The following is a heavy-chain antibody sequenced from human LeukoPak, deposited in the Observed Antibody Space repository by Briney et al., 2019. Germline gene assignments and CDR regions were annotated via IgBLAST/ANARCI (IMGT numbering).Heavy chain of an antibody. V-gene: IGHV1-69*01. CDR2: IIPIFGTA. J-gene: IGHJ4*02. D-gene: IGHD5-18*01. CDR1: GGTFSSYA. Sequence: SVKVSCKASGGTFSSYAISWVRQAPGQGLEWMGGIIPIFGTANYAQKFQGRVTITADESTSTAYLELSSLRSEDTAVYYCARPLPGYSYGYLNYWGQGTLVTVSS. CDR3: ARPLPGYSYGYLNY.